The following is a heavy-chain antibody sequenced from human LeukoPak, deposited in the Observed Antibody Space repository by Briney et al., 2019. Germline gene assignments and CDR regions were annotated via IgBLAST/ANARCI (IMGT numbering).Heavy chain of an antibody. CDR1: GFTFSSYD. CDR2: IGTAGDT. D-gene: IGHD3-10*01. J-gene: IGHJ4*02. Sequence: GGSLRLSCAASGFTFSSYDMHWVRQATGKGLEWVSAIGTAGDTYYPGSVKGRFTISRENAKNSLYLQMNSLRAGDTAVYYCARVRLWFGELLRGLDYWGQGTLVTVSS. CDR3: ARVRLWFGELLRGLDY. V-gene: IGHV3-13*01.